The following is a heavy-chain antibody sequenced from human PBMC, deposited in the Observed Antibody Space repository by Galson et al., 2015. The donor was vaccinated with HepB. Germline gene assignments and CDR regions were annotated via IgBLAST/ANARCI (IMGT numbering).Heavy chain of an antibody. CDR2: IRANTGNT. J-gene: IGHJ4*02. D-gene: IGHD2-15*01. Sequence: SVTVSCKAYGYTFTSNGISWVRQAPVHGLEWMGWIRANTGNTNYAQKFQGRVTLTRDTSTISVHMELRRLRMDDTAVYYCSRDRLHSLYYRCPGSLVTVSS. CDR1: GYTFTSNG. CDR3: SRDRLHSLYY. V-gene: IGHV1-18*01.